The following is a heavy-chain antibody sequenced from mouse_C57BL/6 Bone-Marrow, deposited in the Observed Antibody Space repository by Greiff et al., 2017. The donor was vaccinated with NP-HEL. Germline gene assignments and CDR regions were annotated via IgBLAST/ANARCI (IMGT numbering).Heavy chain of an antibody. CDR2: SRNKANDYTT. V-gene: IGHV7-1*01. D-gene: IGHD1-1*01. CDR1: GFTFSDFY. CDR3: ARGPSYYYGSSHWYFDV. Sequence: EVMLVESGGGLVQSGRSLRLSCATSGFTFSDFYMEWVRQAPGKGLEWIAASRNKANDYTTEYSASVKGRFIVSRDTSQSILYLQMNALRAEDTAIYYCARGPSYYYGSSHWYFDVWGTGTTVTVSS. J-gene: IGHJ1*03.